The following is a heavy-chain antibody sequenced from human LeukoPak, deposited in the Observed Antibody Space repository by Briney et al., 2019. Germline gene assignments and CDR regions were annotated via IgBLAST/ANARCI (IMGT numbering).Heavy chain of an antibody. J-gene: IGHJ5*02. CDR3: ARGLVPAYYNWFDP. D-gene: IGHD2-2*01. Sequence: PGGSLRLSCAASGFTFSDYYMSWIRQAPGKGLEWVSYISSSGSTIYYADSVKGRFTISRDNAKNSLYLQMNSLRAEDTAVYYRARGLVPAYYNWFDPWGQRTLVTVST. CDR2: ISSSGSTI. V-gene: IGHV3-11*01. CDR1: GFTFSDYY.